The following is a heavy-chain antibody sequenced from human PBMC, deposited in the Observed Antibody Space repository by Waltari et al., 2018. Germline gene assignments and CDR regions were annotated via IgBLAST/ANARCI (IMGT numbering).Heavy chain of an antibody. CDR2: TYYSGST. J-gene: IGHJ6*02. CDR3: ARGRERRVYYYYYGMDV. V-gene: IGHV4-59*01. CDR1: GGSISSYY. Sequence: QVQLQESGPGLVKPSETLSLTCTVSGGSISSYYWSWIRQPPGKGLEWIGYTYYSGSTNDNPALKSRDTISVDTSKNQCSLKLSAVTAADTAVYYCARGRERRVYYYYYGMDVWGQGTTVTVSS. D-gene: IGHD1-26*01.